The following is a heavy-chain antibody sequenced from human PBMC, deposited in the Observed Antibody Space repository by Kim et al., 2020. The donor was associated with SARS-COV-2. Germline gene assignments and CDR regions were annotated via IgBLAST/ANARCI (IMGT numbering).Heavy chain of an antibody. J-gene: IGHJ4*02. Sequence: YYADSVKGRLTISRDNSKNMVFLQMNNLRAEDSALYYCAKAPLALLYFESWGQGTLVTVSS. CDR3: AKAPLALLYFES. V-gene: IGHV3-23*01.